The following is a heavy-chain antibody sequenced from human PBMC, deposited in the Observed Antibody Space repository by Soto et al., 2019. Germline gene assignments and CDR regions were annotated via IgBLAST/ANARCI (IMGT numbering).Heavy chain of an antibody. V-gene: IGHV1-8*01. Sequence: GASVKVSCKASGYTVTSYDINWVRQATGQGLEWMGWMNPNSGNTGYAQKFQGRVTMTRNTSISTAYMELNSLKTEDTAVYYCTTVGSYADWGQGTMVTVS. J-gene: IGHJ3*01. CDR1: GYTVTSYD. CDR2: MNPNSGNT. CDR3: TTVGSYAD. D-gene: IGHD2-2*01.